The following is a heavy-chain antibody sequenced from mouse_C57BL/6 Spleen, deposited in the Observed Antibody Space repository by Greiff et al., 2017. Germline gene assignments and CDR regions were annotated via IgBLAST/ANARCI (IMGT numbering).Heavy chain of an antibody. Sequence: EVKLVESGGGLVKPGGSLKLSCAASGFTFSSYAMSWVRQTPEKRLEWVATISDGGSYTYYPDNVKGRFTISRDNAKNNLYLQMSHLKSEDTAMYYCASYYGSSAMDYWGQGTSVTVSS. V-gene: IGHV5-4*03. J-gene: IGHJ4*01. CDR2: ISDGGSYT. CDR3: ASYYGSSAMDY. D-gene: IGHD1-1*01. CDR1: GFTFSSYA.